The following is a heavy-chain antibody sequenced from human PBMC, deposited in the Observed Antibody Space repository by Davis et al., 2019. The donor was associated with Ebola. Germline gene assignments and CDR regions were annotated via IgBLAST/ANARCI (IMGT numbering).Heavy chain of an antibody. CDR3: ARDNIVVVPAASAYYGMDV. D-gene: IGHD2-2*01. Sequence: SETLSLTCTVSGGSISSGDYYWSWIRQPPGKGLEWIGYIYYSGSTNYNPSLKSRVTISVDTSKNQFSLKLSSVTAADTAVYYCARDNIVVVPAASAYYGMDVWGQGTTVTVSS. CDR2: IYYSGST. CDR1: GGSISSGDYY. J-gene: IGHJ6*02. V-gene: IGHV4-61*08.